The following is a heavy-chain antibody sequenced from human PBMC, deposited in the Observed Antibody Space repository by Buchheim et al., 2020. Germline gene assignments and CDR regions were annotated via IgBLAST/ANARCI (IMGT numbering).Heavy chain of an antibody. CDR3: ARADTSTTVTALDY. CDR1: GYTFTGYY. D-gene: IGHD4-17*01. J-gene: IGHJ4*02. CDR2: INPNNGGT. Sequence: QVQLVQSGAEVKKPGASVKVSCKASGYTFTGYYIHWVRQAPGQGLEWMGRINPNNGGTNYAQKFQGRVTMTRDTSISPAYMELSRLTSDDTAVHYCARADTSTTVTALDYWGQGTL. V-gene: IGHV1-2*06.